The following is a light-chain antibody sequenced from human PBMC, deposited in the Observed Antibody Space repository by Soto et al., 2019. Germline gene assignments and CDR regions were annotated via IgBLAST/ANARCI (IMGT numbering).Light chain of an antibody. J-gene: IGKJ1*01. Sequence: EILLTQSPGTLSLSPGERATLSCRASQSVSSSYLAWYQQKPGLAPRLLISGAASRATGIPDRFSGRGSGTDFTLTISRLEPEDFAVYYCQQYGSSSTFGQGTKVDIK. V-gene: IGKV3-20*01. CDR2: GAA. CDR1: QSVSSSY. CDR3: QQYGSSST.